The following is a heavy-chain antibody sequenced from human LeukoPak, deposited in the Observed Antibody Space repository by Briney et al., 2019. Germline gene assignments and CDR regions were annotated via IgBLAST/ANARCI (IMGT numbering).Heavy chain of an antibody. CDR2: INTNTGNP. D-gene: IGHD3-10*01. CDR1: GYTFTNYA. V-gene: IGHV7-4-1*02. J-gene: IGHJ6*03. Sequence: ASVKVSCKASGYTFTNYAIDWVRQAPGQGLEWMGWINTNTGNPTYAQGFTGRFVFSLDTSVSTAYLQISSLKAEDTAVYYCARSGGSGSHYARYYYYYMDVWGKGTTVTVSS. CDR3: ARSGGSGSHYARYYYYYMDV.